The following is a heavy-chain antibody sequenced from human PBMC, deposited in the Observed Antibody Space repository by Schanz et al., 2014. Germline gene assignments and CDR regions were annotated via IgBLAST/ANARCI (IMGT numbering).Heavy chain of an antibody. CDR1: GGSISSSSYY. CDR3: ARHSGYYYYYGMDV. J-gene: IGHJ6*02. CDR2: IYYSGST. Sequence: QVQLQESGPGLVKPSETLSLTCTVSGGSISSSSYYWGWIRQPPGKGLEWIGSIYYSGSTYYNPPLKGVVPLPVDPSKTQFPLKLSFVPAADTAVYYCARHSGYYYYYGMDVWGQGTTVTVSS. V-gene: IGHV4-39*01.